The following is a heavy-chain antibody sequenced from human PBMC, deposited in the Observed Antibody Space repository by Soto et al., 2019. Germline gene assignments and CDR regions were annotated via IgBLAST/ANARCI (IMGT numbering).Heavy chain of an antibody. CDR1: GASVNSANYY. V-gene: IGHV4-61*01. Sequence: SETLSLTXTLSGASVNSANYYGSWIRQPPGKGLEWIGFIYYSGSTKYNPSLKSRVTISLDTSKNQISLNLTSVTAADTAVYYCTRDTSGYHPTYWGQGTLVTVSS. J-gene: IGHJ4*02. D-gene: IGHD3-22*01. CDR2: IYYSGST. CDR3: TRDTSGYHPTY.